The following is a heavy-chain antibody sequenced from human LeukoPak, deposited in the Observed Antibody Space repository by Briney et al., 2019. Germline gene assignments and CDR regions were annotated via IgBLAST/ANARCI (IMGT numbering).Heavy chain of an antibody. CDR3: AKFYRATRGACDS. CDR2: ISGSDGST. D-gene: IGHD2-21*02. J-gene: IGHJ4*02. V-gene: IGHV3-23*01. CDR1: GFTFSSFG. Sequence: GGTLRLSCAASGFTFSSFGMSWVRQAPGKGLEWVSRISGSDGSTDYADSVKGRFTISRDNSKNTLYLQMNSLRAEDTAIYYCAKFYRATRGACDSWGQGTLVTVSS.